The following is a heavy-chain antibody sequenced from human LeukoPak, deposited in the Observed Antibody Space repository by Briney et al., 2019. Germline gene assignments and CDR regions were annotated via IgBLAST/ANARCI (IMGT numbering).Heavy chain of an antibody. CDR2: IRYDGSNK. CDR1: GFTFSSYG. V-gene: IGHV3-30*02. D-gene: IGHD1-26*01. J-gene: IGHJ3*02. CDR3: ARDPTSSWETAFDI. Sequence: GGSLRLSCAASGFTFSSYGMHWVRQAPGKGLEWVAFIRYDGSNKYYADSVKGRFTISRDNAKNSLYLQMNSLRAEDTAVYYCARDPTSSWETAFDIWGQGTMVTVSS.